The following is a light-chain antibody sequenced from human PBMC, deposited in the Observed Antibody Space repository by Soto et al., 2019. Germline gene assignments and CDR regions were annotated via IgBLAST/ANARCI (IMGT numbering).Light chain of an antibody. V-gene: IGKV1-39*01. Sequence: DIHITHSPSSLSASVLYRVTITCLASQGVSAYLLWYQQRQGRAPKLLIYAASNLLSGVPSRFSGSGSGTNFTLTISSLQPEDFATYYCQQSYRTPHTFGQGTRLEIK. J-gene: IGKJ5*01. CDR3: QQSYRTPHT. CDR1: QGVSAY. CDR2: AAS.